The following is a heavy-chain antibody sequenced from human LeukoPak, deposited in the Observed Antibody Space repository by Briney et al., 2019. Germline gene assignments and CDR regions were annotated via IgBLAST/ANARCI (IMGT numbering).Heavy chain of an antibody. J-gene: IGHJ4*02. Sequence: SETLSLTCTVSGASISSYYWSWIRQPPGKGLEWIGYIYYSGSTSYNPSLMSRVTISVDTSKNQLSLKLSSVTAADTAVYYCARSGAYDSSGYYEYWSQGTLVTVSS. CDR3: ARSGAYDSSGYYEY. CDR1: GASISSYY. D-gene: IGHD3-22*01. V-gene: IGHV4-59*01. CDR2: IYYSGST.